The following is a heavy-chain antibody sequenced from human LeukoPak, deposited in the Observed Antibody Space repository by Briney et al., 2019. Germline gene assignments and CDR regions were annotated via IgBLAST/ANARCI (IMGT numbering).Heavy chain of an antibody. V-gene: IGHV3-23*01. Sequence: GGSLRLSCAASGFTFSSYAMSWVRQAPGKGLEWVSAISGSGGSTYYADSVKGRFTISRDNSKNTLYLQMNSLRAEDTAVYYCAKASAMIVVVSKHFDYWGQGTLVTVPS. D-gene: IGHD3-22*01. J-gene: IGHJ4*02. CDR3: AKASAMIVVVSKHFDY. CDR1: GFTFSSYA. CDR2: ISGSGGST.